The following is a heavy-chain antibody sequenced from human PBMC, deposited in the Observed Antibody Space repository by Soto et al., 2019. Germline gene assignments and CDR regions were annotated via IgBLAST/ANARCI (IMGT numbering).Heavy chain of an antibody. CDR2: ISYDGSNK. Sequence: QVQLVESGGGVVQPGRSLRLSCAASGFTFSSYAMHWVRQAPGKGLEWVAVISYDGSNKYYADSVKGRFTISRDNSKNTLDVKGNSGGVGGRAVYWWGGGGGGVGATGGLGYWGQGTLVTVSS. V-gene: IGHV3-30-3*01. D-gene: IGHD1-26*01. CDR1: GFTFSSYA. J-gene: IGHJ4*02. CDR3: GGGGGGVGATGGLGY.